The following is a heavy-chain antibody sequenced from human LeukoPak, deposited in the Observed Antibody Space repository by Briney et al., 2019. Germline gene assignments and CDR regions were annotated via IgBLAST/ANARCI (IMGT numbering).Heavy chain of an antibody. Sequence: PGGSLRLSCAASGFTFSSYGMHWVRQAPGKGLAWVAVIWYDGSNKYYADSVKGRFTISRDNFKNTLYLQMNSLRAEDTAVYYCASSLAARGHGMDVWGQGTTVTVSS. CDR2: IWYDGSNK. CDR1: GFTFSSYG. D-gene: IGHD6-6*01. CDR3: ASSLAARGHGMDV. V-gene: IGHV3-33*01. J-gene: IGHJ6*02.